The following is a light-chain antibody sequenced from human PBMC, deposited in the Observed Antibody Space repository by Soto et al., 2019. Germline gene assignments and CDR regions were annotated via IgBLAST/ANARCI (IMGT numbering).Light chain of an antibody. CDR1: SGGIASNY. CDR2: EDN. J-gene: IGLJ3*02. V-gene: IGLV6-57*04. Sequence: NFMLTQPHSVSESPGETVTISCTRTSGGIASNYVQWYQQRPGSAPTTVIYEDNQRPSGVPDRFSGSIDSSSNSASLTISGLKTEDEADYYCQSYDSSNSWVFGGGTKLTVL. CDR3: QSYDSSNSWV.